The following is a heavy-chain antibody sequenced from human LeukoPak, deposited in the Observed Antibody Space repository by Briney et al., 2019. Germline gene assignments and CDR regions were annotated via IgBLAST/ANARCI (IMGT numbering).Heavy chain of an antibody. CDR2: IIPMIGTA. J-gene: IGHJ3*02. D-gene: IGHD2-2*01. CDR1: GGIFSNHA. CDR3: ARFATYQLLEVDAFDI. Sequence: SVKVSCKASGGIFSNHAVTWVRQAPGQGLEWMGRIIPMIGTAKYAQKFQGRVTITTDESTSTAYMELSSLRSEDTAVYYCARFATYQLLEVDAFDIWGQGTMVTVSS. V-gene: IGHV1-69*05.